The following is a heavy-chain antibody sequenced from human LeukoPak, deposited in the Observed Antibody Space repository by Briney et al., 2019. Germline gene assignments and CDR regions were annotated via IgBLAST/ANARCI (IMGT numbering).Heavy chain of an antibody. Sequence: TGGSLRLSCVASGFTVSSNYMTWVRQAPGKGLEWVSVIYSGGSTYYADFVKGRFIISRDHSKNTLYLQMNSLRAEDTAVYYCAKARAARPAEYFQHWGQGTLVTVSS. V-gene: IGHV3-66*01. CDR3: AKARAARPAEYFQH. CDR2: IYSGGST. CDR1: GFTVSSNY. D-gene: IGHD6-6*01. J-gene: IGHJ1*01.